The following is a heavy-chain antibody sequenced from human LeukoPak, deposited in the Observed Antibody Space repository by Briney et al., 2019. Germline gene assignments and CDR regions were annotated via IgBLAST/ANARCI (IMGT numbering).Heavy chain of an antibody. CDR3: VPSANYYYFDY. CDR1: GYTFTNYY. V-gene: IGHV1-2*07. J-gene: IGHJ4*02. D-gene: IGHD4/OR15-4a*01. Sequence: ASVKVSCKASGYTFTNYYMHWVRQGPGLGFEWMGWINPKSGGTSYPHKFQGRLTMTRDTSISTAYMELSRLGSDDTAVYYCVPSANYYYFDYWGQGTLVTVSS. CDR2: INPKSGGT.